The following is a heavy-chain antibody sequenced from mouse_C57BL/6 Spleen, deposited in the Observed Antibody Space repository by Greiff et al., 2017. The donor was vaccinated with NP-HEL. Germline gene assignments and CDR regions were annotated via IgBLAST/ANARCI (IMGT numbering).Heavy chain of an antibody. CDR2: IYPGNSDT. CDR1: GYTFTSYW. V-gene: IGHV1-5*01. J-gene: IGHJ4*01. Sequence: VHVKQSGTVLARPGASVKMSCKTSGYTFTSYWMHWVKQRPGQGLEWIGAIYPGNSDTSYNQKFKGKAKLTAVTSASTAYMELSSLTNEDSAVYYCTRSFPYDYYAMDYWGQGTSVTVSS. CDR3: TRSFPYDYYAMDY. D-gene: IGHD6-5*01.